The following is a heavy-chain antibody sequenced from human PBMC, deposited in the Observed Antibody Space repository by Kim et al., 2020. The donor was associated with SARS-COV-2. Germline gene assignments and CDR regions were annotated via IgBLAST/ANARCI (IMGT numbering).Heavy chain of an antibody. V-gene: IGHV4-39*02. CDR3: AREDVLLWFGEPFYGMDV. CDR1: GGSISSSSYY. Sequence: SETLSLTCTVSGGSISSSSYYWGWIRQPPGKGLEWFGSIYYSGSTYYNPSLKSRDTISVDTSKNQFSLKLSSVTAAATAVYYCAREDVLLWFGEPFYGMDVWGQGTTVTVSS. CDR2: IYYSGST. D-gene: IGHD3-10*01. J-gene: IGHJ6*02.